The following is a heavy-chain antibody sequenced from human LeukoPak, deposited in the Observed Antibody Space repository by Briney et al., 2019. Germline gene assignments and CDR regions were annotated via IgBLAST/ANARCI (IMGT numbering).Heavy chain of an antibody. V-gene: IGHV3-21*01. J-gene: IGHJ3*02. CDR1: GFTFSSYS. CDR2: ISSSSSYI. CDR3: ARGIRGVGAFDI. D-gene: IGHD3-10*01. Sequence: GGSLRLSCAASGFTFSSYSMNWVRQAPGKGLEWVSSISSSSSYIYYADSVKGRFTISRDNAKNSLYLQMNSLRAEDTAVYYCARGIRGVGAFDIWGQGTMVTVSS.